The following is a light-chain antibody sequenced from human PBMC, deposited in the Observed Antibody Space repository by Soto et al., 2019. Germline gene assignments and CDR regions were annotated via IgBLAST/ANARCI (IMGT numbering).Light chain of an antibody. CDR1: SGSIASNY. CDR2: EHN. CDR3: QSFDGTNHVV. J-gene: IGLJ2*01. Sequence: NFMLTQPHSVSASPGKTVTISCTGTSGSIASNYVQWYQQRPGSAPTTVIYEHNQRPSGVPDRFSGSIDRSSNSASLTISGLKTEDEADYYCQSFDGTNHVVFGGGTKLTVL. V-gene: IGLV6-57*02.